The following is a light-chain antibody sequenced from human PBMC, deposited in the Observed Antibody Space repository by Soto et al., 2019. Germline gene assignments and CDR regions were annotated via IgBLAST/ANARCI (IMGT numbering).Light chain of an antibody. J-gene: IGKJ5*01. V-gene: IGKV3D-15*01. CDR3: QQYNIWPPIT. CDR1: QSVSSN. Sequence: EIVMTQSPATLSVSPGESATLSCRASQSVSSNLAWYQQKPGQAPRLLIYGASNRATGIPDRFSGSGSGTDFTLTISRLEPEDFAVYYCQQYNIWPPITFGQGTRLE. CDR2: GAS.